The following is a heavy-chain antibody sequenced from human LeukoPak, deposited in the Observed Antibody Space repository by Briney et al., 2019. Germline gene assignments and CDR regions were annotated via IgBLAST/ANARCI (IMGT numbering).Heavy chain of an antibody. V-gene: IGHV3-21*01. CDR2: ISSSSSYI. CDR3: ARDLSGITGYTYGRGIDY. Sequence: PGGSLRLSCAASEFTFSSYTMNWVRQAPGKGLEWVSSISSSSSYIYYADSVKGRFTISRDNAKNSLYLQMNSLRAEDTAVYYCARDLSGITGYTYGRGIDYWGQGTLVTVSS. J-gene: IGHJ4*02. D-gene: IGHD5-18*01. CDR1: EFTFSSYT.